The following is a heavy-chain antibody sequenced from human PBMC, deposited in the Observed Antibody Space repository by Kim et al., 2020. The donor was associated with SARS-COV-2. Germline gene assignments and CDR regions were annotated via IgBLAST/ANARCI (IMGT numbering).Heavy chain of an antibody. J-gene: IGHJ4*02. V-gene: IGHV3-49*04. CDR2: IRSKAYGGAI. D-gene: IGHD3-3*01. CDR3: TRVGEWSLKD. Sequence: GGSLRLSCIASGLTFGDYALSWVRQAPGKGLEWVGFIRSKAYGGAIEYAASMKGRFTISRDDSKSIAYLEMNSLKTEDTAMYYCTRVGEWSLKDWGQGTLVTVSS. CDR1: GLTFGDYA.